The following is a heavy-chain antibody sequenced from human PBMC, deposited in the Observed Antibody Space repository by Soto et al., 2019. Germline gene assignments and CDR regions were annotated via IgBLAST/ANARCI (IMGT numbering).Heavy chain of an antibody. D-gene: IGHD3-10*01. CDR1: GYTFTSYG. CDR3: ARDRYYYGSGSYYNSLYYYYGMDV. Sequence: QVPLVQSGAEVKKPGASVKVSCKASGYTFTSYGISWVRQAPGQGLEWMGWISAYNGNTNYAQKLQGRVTMTTDTSTSTADMELRSLRSDDTAVYYCARDRYYYGSGSYYNSLYYYYGMDVWGQGTTVTVSS. J-gene: IGHJ6*02. CDR2: ISAYNGNT. V-gene: IGHV1-18*01.